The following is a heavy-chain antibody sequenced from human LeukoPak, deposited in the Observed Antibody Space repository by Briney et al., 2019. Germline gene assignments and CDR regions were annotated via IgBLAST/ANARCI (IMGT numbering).Heavy chain of an antibody. V-gene: IGHV3-30-3*01. CDR3: AAGYLDAFDI. D-gene: IGHD5-18*01. Sequence: GGSLRLSCVASGFTFSSYAMHWVRQAPGKGLEWVAVISYDGSNKYYADSVKGRFTISRDNSKNTLYLQMNSLRAEDTAVYYCAAGYLDAFDIWGQGTMVTVSS. CDR1: GFTFSSYA. CDR2: ISYDGSNK. J-gene: IGHJ3*02.